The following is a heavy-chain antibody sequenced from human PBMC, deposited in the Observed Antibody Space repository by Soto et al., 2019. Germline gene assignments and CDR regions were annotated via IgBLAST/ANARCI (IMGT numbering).Heavy chain of an antibody. V-gene: IGHV1-18*01. CDR2: ISAYNGNT. D-gene: IGHD3-9*01. Sequence: ASVTVSCTSSVYTITIYGIICVRQAPGQGLEWMGWISAYNGNTNYAQKLQGRVTMTTDTSTSTAYMELRSLRSDDTAVYYCARGQVDYDILTGSFWYYYYYMDVWGKGTTVTVSS. J-gene: IGHJ6*03. CDR3: ARGQVDYDILTGSFWYYYYYMDV. CDR1: VYTITIYG.